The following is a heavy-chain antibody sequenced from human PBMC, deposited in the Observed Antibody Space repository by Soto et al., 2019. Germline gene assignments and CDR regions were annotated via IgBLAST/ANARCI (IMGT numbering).Heavy chain of an antibody. V-gene: IGHV1-46*01. J-gene: IGHJ3*02. Sequence: ASVKVSCKTSGYTFTNYYVHWLRRAPGQGREWLGVINPSAGRTTYSQRLQGRVTVTRDTSTSTVYMELRSLRSDDTALYYCAIGEYSSSSGHDAFDIWGQGTMVTVSS. CDR2: INPSAGRT. CDR1: GYTFTNYY. CDR3: AIGEYSSSSGHDAFDI. D-gene: IGHD6-6*01.